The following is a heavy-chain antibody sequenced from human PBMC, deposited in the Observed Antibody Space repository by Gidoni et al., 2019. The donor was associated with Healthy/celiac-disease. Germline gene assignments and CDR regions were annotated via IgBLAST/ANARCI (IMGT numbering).Heavy chain of an antibody. CDR2: IIPIFGTA. V-gene: IGHV1-69*06. Sequence: VQLVQSGAEVKKPVPSVQVSCKAPGGTFSSYAISWVRQAPGQGLEWMGGIIPIFGTANYAQKFQCRVTITADKSTSTAYMELSSLRSEDTAVYYCAREGQLARGSYYYYGMDVWGQETTVTVSS. J-gene: IGHJ6*02. D-gene: IGHD6-6*01. CDR3: AREGQLARGSYYYYGMDV. CDR1: GGTFSSYA.